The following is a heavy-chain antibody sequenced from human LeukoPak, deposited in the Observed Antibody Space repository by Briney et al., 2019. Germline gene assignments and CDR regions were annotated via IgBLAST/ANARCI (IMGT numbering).Heavy chain of an antibody. Sequence: GGSLRLSCGASGFSLSNYNMNWVRQAPGEGLEWVSSINSRSTYIFYADSVMGRFTISRDNAKNSLFLQMNSLRAEDTAVYYCARDETNGFDSWGQGTLVTVSS. D-gene: IGHD1-14*01. CDR1: GFSLSNYN. V-gene: IGHV3-21*01. CDR2: INSRSTYI. CDR3: ARDETNGFDS. J-gene: IGHJ5*01.